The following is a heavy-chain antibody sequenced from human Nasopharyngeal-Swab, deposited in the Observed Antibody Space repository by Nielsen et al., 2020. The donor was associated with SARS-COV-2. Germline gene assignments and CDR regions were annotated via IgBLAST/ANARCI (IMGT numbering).Heavy chain of an antibody. Sequence: SETLSLTCTVSGRSISSSSSYWGWIRQPPGKGLEWVGSIYYSGSTYYTPSLKSRVTISVDTSKNQFSLKLRSVAAADTAVYHCARDRNYYGSGGLDYWGQGTLVTVSS. V-gene: IGHV4-39*02. CDR1: GRSISSSSSY. D-gene: IGHD3-10*01. J-gene: IGHJ4*02. CDR2: IYYSGST. CDR3: ARDRNYYGSGGLDY.